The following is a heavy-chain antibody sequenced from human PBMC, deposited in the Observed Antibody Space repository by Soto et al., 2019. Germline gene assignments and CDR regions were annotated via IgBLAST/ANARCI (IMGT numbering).Heavy chain of an antibody. D-gene: IGHD2-8*02. J-gene: IGHJ4*02. V-gene: IGHV3-30*03. CDR2: ISRDGGTK. CDR1: GFTVSTYG. Sequence: QVQLVESGGGVVQPGRSLRLSCAVSGFTVSTYGMHWVRQAPGKGLEWVAVISRDGGTKFYADSVKGRLTISRDNSRNTLFLQMNSLRGDDMAVYYCTGEVASGYWGQGTLVTVSS. CDR3: TGEVASGY.